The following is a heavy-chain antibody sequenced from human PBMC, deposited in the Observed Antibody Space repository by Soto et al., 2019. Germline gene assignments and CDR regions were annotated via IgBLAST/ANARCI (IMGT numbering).Heavy chain of an antibody. J-gene: IGHJ3*02. CDR2: IDPSDSYT. CDR1: GYSFTSYW. CDR3: ARRFDSSGYRMADEPGENDAFDI. D-gene: IGHD3-22*01. Sequence: GESLKISCKGSGYSFTSYWISWVRQMPGKGLEWMGRIDPSDSYTNYSPSFQGHVTISADKSISTAYLQWSSLKASDTAMYYCARRFDSSGYRMADEPGENDAFDIWGQGTMVTVSS. V-gene: IGHV5-10-1*01.